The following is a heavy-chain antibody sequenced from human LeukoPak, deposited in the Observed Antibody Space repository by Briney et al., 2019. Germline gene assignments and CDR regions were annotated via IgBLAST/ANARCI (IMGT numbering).Heavy chain of an antibody. CDR1: GFTVSSNY. Sequence: GGSLRLSCAASGFTVSSNYMSWVRQAPGKGLEWVSVTYSGGSTYYADSVKGRFTISRDNSKNTLYLQMNSLRAEDTAVYYCARDDTVAGTDAFDIWGQGTMVTVSS. CDR3: ARDDTVAGTDAFDI. J-gene: IGHJ3*02. V-gene: IGHV3-53*01. CDR2: TYSGGST. D-gene: IGHD6-19*01.